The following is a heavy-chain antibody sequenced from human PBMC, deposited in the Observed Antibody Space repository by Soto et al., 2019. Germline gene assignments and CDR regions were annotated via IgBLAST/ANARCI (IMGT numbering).Heavy chain of an antibody. J-gene: IGHJ4*02. Sequence: GGSLRLSCAGSGFTFSDDWNDWVRQVPGKGLAWVSRIKRDGSRTSYADSGRGRFTISRDNAKNTLYLQMNSLRAEDTAVYYCASLSGNGGYWGQGTQVTVSS. CDR2: IKRDGSRT. CDR3: ASLSGNGGY. CDR1: GFTFSDDW. D-gene: IGHD5-12*01. V-gene: IGHV3-74*01.